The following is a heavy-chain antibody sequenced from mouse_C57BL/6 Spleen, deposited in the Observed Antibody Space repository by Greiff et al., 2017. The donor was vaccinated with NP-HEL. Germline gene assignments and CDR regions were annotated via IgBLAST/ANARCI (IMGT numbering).Heavy chain of an antibody. CDR2: IDPETGGT. J-gene: IGHJ2*01. CDR3: TRPTVALDY. Sequence: QVQLQEPGAELVRPGASVTLSCKASGYTFTDYEMHWVKQTPVHGLEWIGAIDPETGGTAYNQKFKGKAILTVDKSSSTAYMELRSLTSEDSAVYYGTRPTVALDYWGQGTTLTVSS. V-gene: IGHV1-15*01. D-gene: IGHD1-1*01. CDR1: GYTFTDYE.